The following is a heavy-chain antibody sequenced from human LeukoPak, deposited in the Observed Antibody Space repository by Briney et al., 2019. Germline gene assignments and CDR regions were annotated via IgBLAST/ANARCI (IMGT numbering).Heavy chain of an antibody. Sequence: GGSLRLSCAASGFTVSSNYMSWVRQAPRKGLEWVSVIYSGGSTYYADSVKGRFTISRDNSKNTLYLQMNSLRAEDTAVYYCASGSGSYRTPYYYMDVWGTGTTVTVSS. CDR1: GFTVSSNY. J-gene: IGHJ6*03. D-gene: IGHD3-10*01. V-gene: IGHV3-53*01. CDR3: ASGSGSYRTPYYYMDV. CDR2: IYSGGST.